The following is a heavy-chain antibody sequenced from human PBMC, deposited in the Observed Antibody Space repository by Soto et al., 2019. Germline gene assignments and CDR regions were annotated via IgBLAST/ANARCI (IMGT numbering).Heavy chain of an antibody. CDR2: VSFDGVNK. D-gene: IGHD6-13*01. V-gene: IGHV3-30-3*01. Sequence: QVPLVESGGGVVQPGKSLRLSCSVSGFTLNTYSMHWVRQAPGKGLEWVAVVSFDGVNKHYRDSVKGRFTISRDIANNMLYLQMTSLRLEDTALYYCARDPDLIEAAGNYFDYWGQGTLVTVSS. CDR3: ARDPDLIEAAGNYFDY. J-gene: IGHJ4*02. CDR1: GFTLNTYS.